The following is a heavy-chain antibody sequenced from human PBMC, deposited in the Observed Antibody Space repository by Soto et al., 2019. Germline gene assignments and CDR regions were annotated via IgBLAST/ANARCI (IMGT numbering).Heavy chain of an antibody. CDR1: GYSFTSYW. V-gene: IGHV5-51*01. CDR2: IYPGDSDT. CDR3: ARPSTYYDFWSGYSPDGYFDY. D-gene: IGHD3-3*01. Sequence: GECLKISCKGSGYSFTSYWIGWVRQMPGKGLEWMGIIYPGDSDTRYSPSFQGQVTISADKSISTAYLQWSSLKASDTAMYYCARPSTYYDFWSGYSPDGYFDYWGQGTLVTVSS. J-gene: IGHJ4*02.